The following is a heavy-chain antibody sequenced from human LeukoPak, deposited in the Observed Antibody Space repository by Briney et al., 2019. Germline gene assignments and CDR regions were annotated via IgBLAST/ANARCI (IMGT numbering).Heavy chain of an antibody. V-gene: IGHV1-18*01. J-gene: IGHJ4*02. CDR1: GYTFTSYG. CDR2: ISAYNGNT. D-gene: IGHD3-3*01. Sequence: GASVRVSCKASGYTFTSYGISWVRQAPGQGLEWMGWISAYNGNTNYAQKLQGRVTMTTDTSTSTAYMELRSPRSDDTAVYYCARDRSSRGDYDFWSGYYSVGSFFDYWGQGTLVTVSS. CDR3: ARDRSSRGDYDFWSGYYSVGSFFDY.